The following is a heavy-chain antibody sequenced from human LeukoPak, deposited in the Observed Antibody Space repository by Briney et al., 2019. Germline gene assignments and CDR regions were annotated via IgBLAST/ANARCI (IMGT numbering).Heavy chain of an antibody. D-gene: IGHD6-19*01. CDR1: GFIFSNYG. V-gene: IGHV3-30*02. CDR2: IRYDGSNK. CDR3: AKAEWLG. Sequence: PGGSLRLSCAASGFIFSNYGMHGVGQAPGKGLEWVAFIRYDGSNKYYADSVKGRFTISRDNSKNTLYLQMNSLRAEDTAVYYCAKAEWLGWGQGTLVTVSS. J-gene: IGHJ4*02.